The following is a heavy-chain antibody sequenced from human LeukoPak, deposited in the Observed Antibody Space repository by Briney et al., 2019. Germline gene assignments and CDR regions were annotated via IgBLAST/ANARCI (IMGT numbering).Heavy chain of an antibody. CDR3: IRDEALWRLDY. V-gene: IGHV3-74*03. D-gene: IGHD2-21*01. CDR1: GFTLSNHW. CDR2: IDERGSNA. Sequence: GGSLRLSCAASGFTLSNHWMHWVRQAPGKGLVWVSRIDERGSNAMYADSVKGRFSISRDNAKNTVNLQMNSLRAEDTGVYYCIRDEALWRLDYWGQGTLVTVPS. J-gene: IGHJ4*02.